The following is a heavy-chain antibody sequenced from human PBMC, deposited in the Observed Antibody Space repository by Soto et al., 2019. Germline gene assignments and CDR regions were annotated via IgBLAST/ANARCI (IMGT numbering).Heavy chain of an antibody. Sequence: GGSLRLSCEVSGFTVSSNYVSWVRQVPGKGLEWVSVIYSAGNTYYADSVKGRFTISRDNSKNTLYLQMNSLRAEDTAVYYCAREPPYPSYCSSTSCYGDYFDYWGQGTLVTVSS. CDR2: IYSAGNT. V-gene: IGHV3-66*01. D-gene: IGHD2-2*01. J-gene: IGHJ4*02. CDR3: AREPPYPSYCSSTSCYGDYFDY. CDR1: GFTVSSNY.